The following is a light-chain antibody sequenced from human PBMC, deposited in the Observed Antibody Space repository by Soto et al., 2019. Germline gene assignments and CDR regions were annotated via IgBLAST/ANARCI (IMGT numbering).Light chain of an antibody. CDR3: CSYAGGRTFVE. CDR2: EVN. V-gene: IGLV2-23*02. Sequence: QSVLSQPASVSGSPGQSVTISCTGTSSDIGSYNLVSWYHHQSGQAPKLVIYEVNKRPSVDSNRFSGSKSGNTASLTIAGLQPEDEGEYYCCSYAGGRTFVEFGRGTKLTVL. CDR1: SSDIGSYNL. J-gene: IGLJ3*02.